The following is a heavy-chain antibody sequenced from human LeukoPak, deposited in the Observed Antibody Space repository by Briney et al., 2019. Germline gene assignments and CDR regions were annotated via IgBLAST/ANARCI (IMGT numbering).Heavy chain of an antibody. D-gene: IGHD6-19*01. Sequence: PSETLSLTCAVYGGSFSGYYWSWVRQPPGKGLEWIGEIYHSGSTNYNPSLKSRVTISVDKSKNQFSLKLSSVTAADTAVYYCAVGSGWSYNWFDPWGQGTLVTVSS. J-gene: IGHJ5*02. CDR3: AVGSGWSYNWFDP. CDR1: GGSFSGYY. V-gene: IGHV4-34*01. CDR2: IYHSGST.